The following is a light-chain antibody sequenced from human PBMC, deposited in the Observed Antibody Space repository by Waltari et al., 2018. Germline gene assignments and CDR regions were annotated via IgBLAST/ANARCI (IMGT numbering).Light chain of an antibody. CDR1: QDVNSW. J-gene: IGKJ1*01. Sequence: DIQMTQSPSTLSASVGDRVSITCRASQDVNSWLAWYQQKPGKAPKRLIYRTSRLESGVPSRFSGSGSGTEFTLTISSLQPDDFATYYCQHYDSYSPWTFGQGTRVEV. V-gene: IGKV1-5*03. CDR3: QHYDSYSPWT. CDR2: RTS.